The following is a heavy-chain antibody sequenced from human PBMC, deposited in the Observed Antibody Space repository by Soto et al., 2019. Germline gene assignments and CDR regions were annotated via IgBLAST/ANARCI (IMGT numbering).Heavy chain of an antibody. CDR1: GASISSNYY. Sequence: PSETLSLTCQVSGASISSNYYWGWIRQTPGKGLEWIASIYSSGTTFYNPSLKSRVTMSIDTSKNELSLQLSSVTAADTAVFCCATRRGFSPGDYFDSWGQGILVTVSS. CDR3: ATRRGFSPGDYFDS. V-gene: IGHV4-39*01. CDR2: IYSSGTT. D-gene: IGHD5-18*01. J-gene: IGHJ4*02.